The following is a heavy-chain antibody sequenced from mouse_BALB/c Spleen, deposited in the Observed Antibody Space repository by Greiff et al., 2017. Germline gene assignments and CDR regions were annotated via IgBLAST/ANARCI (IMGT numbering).Heavy chain of an antibody. CDR2: IWAGGST. Sequence: VKLMESGPGLVAPSQSLSITCTASGFSLTSYGVHWVRQPPGKGLEWLGGIWAGGSTNYNSALMSRLTISKDNSKCQVFLQMNSLQTDDTAMYYCARDGRELYYFDYWGQGTTLAVSS. J-gene: IGHJ2*01. D-gene: IGHD3-3*01. V-gene: IGHV2-9*02. CDR1: GFSLTSYG. CDR3: ARDGRELYYFDY.